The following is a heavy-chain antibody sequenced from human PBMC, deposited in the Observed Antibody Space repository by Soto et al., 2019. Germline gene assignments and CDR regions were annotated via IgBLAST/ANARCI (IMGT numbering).Heavy chain of an antibody. D-gene: IGHD6-19*01. V-gene: IGHV3-23*01. CDR3: AKDIMDWGGGYGYYYYGIDV. J-gene: IGHJ6*02. CDR2: ISGRGGST. Sequence: EVQLLESGGGLVQPGGSLRLSCAASGFTFSSYAMSWVRQAPGTGLEWVSAISGRGGSTYYADSVKGRFTISRDNSKNTLYLQVNSLRAEATAVYYGAKDIMDWGGGYGYYYYGIDVRGHGTTVTVSS. CDR1: GFTFSSYA.